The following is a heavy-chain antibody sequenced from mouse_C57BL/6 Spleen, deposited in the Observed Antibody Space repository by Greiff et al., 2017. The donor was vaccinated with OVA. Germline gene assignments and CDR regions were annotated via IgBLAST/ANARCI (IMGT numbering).Heavy chain of an antibody. CDR1: GYTFTSYW. CDR2: IDPSDSYT. CDR3: ARSDYSNYSFDY. D-gene: IGHD2-5*01. V-gene: IGHV1-69*01. Sequence: QVQLQQPGAELVMPGASVKLSCKASGYTFTSYWMHWVKQRPGQGLEWIGEIDPSDSYTNYNQKFKGKSTLTVDKSSSPAYMQLSSLTSEDSAVYYCARSDYSNYSFDYWGQGTTLTVSS. J-gene: IGHJ2*01.